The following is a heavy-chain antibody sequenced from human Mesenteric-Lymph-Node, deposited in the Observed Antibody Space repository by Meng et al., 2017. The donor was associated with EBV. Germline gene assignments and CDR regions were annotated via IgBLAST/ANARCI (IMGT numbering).Heavy chain of an antibody. CDR3: ARVAGSNYGSGSYYFDY. D-gene: IGHD3-10*01. CDR1: CGSISSGGYS. CDR2: IYHSGST. Sequence: QLQLQESGSGLVKPSQTLSLTCAVSCGSISSGGYSWSWIRQPPGKGLEWIGYIYHSGSTYYNPSLKSRVTISVDRSKNQFSLKLSSVTAADTAVYYCARVAGSNYGSGSYYFDYWGQGTLVTVSS. J-gene: IGHJ4*02. V-gene: IGHV4-30-2*01.